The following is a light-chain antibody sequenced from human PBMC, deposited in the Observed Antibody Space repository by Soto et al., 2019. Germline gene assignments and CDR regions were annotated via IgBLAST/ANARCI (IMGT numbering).Light chain of an antibody. J-gene: IGLJ1*01. Sequence: QSALTQPASVSGSPGQSITISCTGTTSDVGGYNYVSWYQQHPGKAPKVMIYEVSNRPSGVPERFSGSNSGTSASLAISGLQADDELDYYCQSYDTGLGGYVFGTGTKVTVL. CDR1: TSDVGGYNY. CDR3: QSYDTGLGGYV. CDR2: EVS. V-gene: IGLV2-14*01.